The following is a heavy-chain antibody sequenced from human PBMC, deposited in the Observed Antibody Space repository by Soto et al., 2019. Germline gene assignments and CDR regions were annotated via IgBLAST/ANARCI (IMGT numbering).Heavy chain of an antibody. CDR1: GGSFSGYY. CDR2: INHSGST. D-gene: IGHD3-22*01. V-gene: IGHV4-34*01. Sequence: SETLSLTCTVYGGSFSGYYWSWIRQPPGKGLEWIGEINHSGSTNYNPSLKSRVTISVDTSKNQFSLKLSSVTAADTAVYYCARVYYDSSGWNPYYFDYWGQGTLVTVSS. J-gene: IGHJ4*02. CDR3: ARVYYDSSGWNPYYFDY.